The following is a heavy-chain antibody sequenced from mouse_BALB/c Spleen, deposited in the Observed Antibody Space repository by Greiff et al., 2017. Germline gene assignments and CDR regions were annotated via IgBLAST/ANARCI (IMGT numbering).Heavy chain of an antibody. D-gene: IGHD2-4*01. J-gene: IGHJ3*01. CDR1: GYTFTSYW. Sequence: LKQPGSELVRPGASVKLSCKASGYTFTSYWMHWVKQRPGQGLEWIGNIYPGSGSTNYDEKFKSKATLTVDTSSSTAYMQLSSLTSEDSAVYYCPRPIYYDYPAWFAYWGQGTLVTVSA. CDR3: PRPIYYDYPAWFAY. CDR2: IYPGSGST. V-gene: IGHV1S22*01.